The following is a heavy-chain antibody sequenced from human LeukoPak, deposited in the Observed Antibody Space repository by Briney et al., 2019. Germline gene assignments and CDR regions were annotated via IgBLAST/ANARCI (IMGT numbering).Heavy chain of an antibody. CDR1: GFTFSSYS. CDR3: ARDWEGYYDYVWGSYRNQGFDY. CDR2: ISSSSSYI. Sequence: PGGSLRLSCAASGFTFSSYSMNWVRQAPGKGLEWVSSISSSSSYIYYADSVKGRFTISRDNAKNSLYLQMNSLRAEDTAVYYCARDWEGYYDYVWGSYRNQGFDYWGQGTLVTVSS. J-gene: IGHJ4*02. D-gene: IGHD3-16*02. V-gene: IGHV3-21*01.